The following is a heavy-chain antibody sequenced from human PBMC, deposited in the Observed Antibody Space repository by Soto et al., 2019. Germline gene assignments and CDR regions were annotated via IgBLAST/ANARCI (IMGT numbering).Heavy chain of an antibody. D-gene: IGHD2-2*01. J-gene: IGHJ4*02. CDR3: AREGEVVPAAMMGY. CDR2: INPNSCGT. V-gene: IGHV1-2*04. Sequence: ASVKVSCKASGYTFTGYYMHWVRQAPGQGLEWMGWINPNSCGTNYAQKFQGWVTMTRDTSISTAYMELSRLRSDGTAVYYCAREGEVVPAAMMGYWGQGTLVTVSS. CDR1: GYTFTGYY.